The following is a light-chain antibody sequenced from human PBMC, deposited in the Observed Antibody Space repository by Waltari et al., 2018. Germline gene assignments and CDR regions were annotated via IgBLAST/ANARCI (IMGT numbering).Light chain of an antibody. CDR2: YDS. V-gene: IGLV3-21*04. CDR3: QVTYSSSDHV. CDR1: ILGGKH. Sequence: SYVLTQAPSVPVAPGKTASLICAGDILGGKHVNWYQQKPGQAPLLVISYDSDRPSGIPQRFSGSNSGNTATLTISRVEAGDEADYYCQVTYSSSDHVFGGGTKLSVL. J-gene: IGLJ2*01.